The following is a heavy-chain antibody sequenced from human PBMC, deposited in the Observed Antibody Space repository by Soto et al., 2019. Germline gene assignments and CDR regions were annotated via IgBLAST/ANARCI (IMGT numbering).Heavy chain of an antibody. J-gene: IGHJ4*02. Sequence: QVQLVQSGAEVKKPGASAKVSCKASGYTFIHYYIPWVRQAPGQGLEWMAIINPNGGSTNYAQKFRGRVTVTSDTSTTTVSIELNSLGSDDTAVFFCARSLLQGDFWAQGTLVTVSS. V-gene: IGHV1-46*01. CDR1: GYTFIHYY. CDR2: INPNGGST. CDR3: ARSLLQGDF. D-gene: IGHD2-21*01.